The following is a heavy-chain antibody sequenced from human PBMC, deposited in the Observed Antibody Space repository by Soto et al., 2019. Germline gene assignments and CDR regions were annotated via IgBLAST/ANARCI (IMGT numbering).Heavy chain of an antibody. J-gene: IGHJ4*02. V-gene: IGHV3-15*07. CDR2: IKSKTDGGTT. Sequence: GGSLRLSCAASGFTFSNAWMNWVRQAPGKGLEWVGRIKSKTDGGTTDYAAPVKGRFTISRDDSKNTLYLQMNSLKTEDTAVYYCTREWFGGLFVFDYWGQGTLVTVSS. D-gene: IGHD3-10*01. CDR3: TREWFGGLFVFDY. CDR1: GFTFSNAW.